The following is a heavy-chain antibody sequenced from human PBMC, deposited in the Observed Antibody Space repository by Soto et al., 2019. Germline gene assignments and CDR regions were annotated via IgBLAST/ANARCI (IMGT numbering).Heavy chain of an antibody. CDR3: ARDNSPYSSGWHNRHFDY. CDR1: GFTFSSYA. CDR2: ISYDGSNK. J-gene: IGHJ4*02. V-gene: IGHV3-30-3*01. D-gene: IGHD6-19*01. Sequence: QVQLVESGGGVVQPGRSLRLSCAASGFTFSSYAMHWVRQAPGKGLEWVAVISYDGSNKYYADSVKGRFTISGDNSKNTLYLQMNSLRAEDTAVYYCARDNSPYSSGWHNRHFDYWGQGTLVTVSS.